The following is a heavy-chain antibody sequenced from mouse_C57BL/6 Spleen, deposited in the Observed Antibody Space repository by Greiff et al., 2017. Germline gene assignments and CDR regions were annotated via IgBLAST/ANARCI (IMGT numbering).Heavy chain of an antibody. CDR1: GYTFTSYW. D-gene: IGHD1-1*01. J-gene: IGHJ4*01. CDR2: IYPGSGST. Sequence: QVQLQQPGAELAKPGASVKMSCKASGYTFTSYWITWVKQRPGQGLEWIGDIYPGSGSTNYNEKFKSKATLTVDTSSSTAYMQLSSLTSEDSAVYYCAAYGSSFYYYAMDYWGQGTSVTVAS. CDR3: AAYGSSFYYYAMDY. V-gene: IGHV1-55*01.